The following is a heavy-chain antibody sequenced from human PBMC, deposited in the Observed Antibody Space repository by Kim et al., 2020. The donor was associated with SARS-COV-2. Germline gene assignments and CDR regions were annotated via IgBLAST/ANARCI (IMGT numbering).Heavy chain of an antibody. CDR1: GGSISSGGYY. Sequence: SETLSLTCTVSGGSISSGGYYWSWIRQHPGKGLEWIGYIYYSGSTYYNPSLKSRVTISVDTSKNQFSLKLSSVTAADTAVDYCARGGGIITPRTIGPIDYCGQGTLVTVSS. D-gene: IGHD1-20*01. J-gene: IGHJ4*02. V-gene: IGHV4-31*03. CDR2: IYYSGST. CDR3: ARGGGIITPRTIGPIDY.